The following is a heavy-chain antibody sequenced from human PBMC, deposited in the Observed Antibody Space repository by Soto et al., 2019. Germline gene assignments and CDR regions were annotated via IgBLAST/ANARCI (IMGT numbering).Heavy chain of an antibody. J-gene: IGHJ4*02. V-gene: IGHV4-39*01. CDR3: ARQIYDSSGYYYAY. Sequence: QMQLQESGPGLVKPSETLSLTCTVSGGSISSSSYYWGWIRQPPGQGLEWLGTIYSLGNTYYNPSHKSRVTIDVDNSKRQLFLKLSSVTAPDTAVYYCARQIYDSSGYYYAYWGQGTLVTVSS. CDR2: IYSLGNT. CDR1: GGSISSSSYY. D-gene: IGHD3-22*01.